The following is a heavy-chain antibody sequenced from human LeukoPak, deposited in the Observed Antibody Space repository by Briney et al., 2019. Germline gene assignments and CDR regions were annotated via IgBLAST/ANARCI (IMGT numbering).Heavy chain of an antibody. D-gene: IGHD3-3*01. CDR1: GYTFTSYD. V-gene: IGHV1-8*01. CDR2: MNPNSGNT. J-gene: IGHJ6*02. Sequence: GASVKVSCKASGYTFTSYDINWVRQATGQGLEWMGWMNPNSGNTGYAQKFQGRVTMTRNTSISTAYMELSSLRSEDTAVYYCARASQYYDFWSGYYGLDYYGMDVWSQGTTVTVSS. CDR3: ARASQYYDFWSGYYGLDYYGMDV.